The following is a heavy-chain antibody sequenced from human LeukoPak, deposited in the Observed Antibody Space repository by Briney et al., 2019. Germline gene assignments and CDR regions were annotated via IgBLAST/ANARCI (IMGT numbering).Heavy chain of an antibody. J-gene: IGHJ5*02. CDR3: ARLWFGEGSFDWFDP. D-gene: IGHD3-10*01. CDR1: GFTFSSYG. V-gene: IGHV3-30*02. CDR2: IRYDGSNK. Sequence: PGESLRLSCAASGFTFSSYGMHWVRQAPGKGLEWVAFIRYDGSNKYYADSVKGRFTISRDSSKNTLYLQMNSLRAEDTAVYYCARLWFGEGSFDWFDPWGQGTLVTVSS.